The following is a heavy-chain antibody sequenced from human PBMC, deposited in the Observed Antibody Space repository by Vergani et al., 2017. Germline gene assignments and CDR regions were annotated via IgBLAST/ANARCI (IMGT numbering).Heavy chain of an antibody. V-gene: IGHV2-5*01. D-gene: IGHD3-22*01. Sequence: QITLKESGPTLVKPTQTLTLTCTFSGFSLSTSGVGVVWIRQPPGKALEWLALIYWNDDKRYSPSLKRRLTITKDTSKNQVVLTMTNMDPVYTATYYCAHETMTYYYYSGIDVWGQGTTVTVSS. CDR1: GFSLSTSGVG. J-gene: IGHJ6*02. CDR2: IYWNDDK. CDR3: AHETMTYYYYSGIDV.